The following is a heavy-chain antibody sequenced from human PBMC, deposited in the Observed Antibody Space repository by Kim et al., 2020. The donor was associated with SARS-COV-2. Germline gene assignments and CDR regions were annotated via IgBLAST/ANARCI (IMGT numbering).Heavy chain of an antibody. Sequence: SETLSLTCAVYGGSFSGYYWSWIRQPPGKGLEWIGEINHSGSTNYNPSLKSRVTISVDTSKNQFSLKLSSVTAADTAVYYCATSDYGDHGGVFFDYWGQGTLVTVSS. CDR1: GGSFSGYY. CDR3: ATSDYGDHGGVFFDY. V-gene: IGHV4-34*01. D-gene: IGHD4-17*01. J-gene: IGHJ4*02. CDR2: INHSGST.